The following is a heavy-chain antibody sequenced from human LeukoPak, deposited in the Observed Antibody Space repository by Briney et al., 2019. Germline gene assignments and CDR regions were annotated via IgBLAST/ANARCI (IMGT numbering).Heavy chain of an antibody. CDR1: GFTFSTFA. Sequence: GSLRLSCEASGFTFSTFAMIWVRQPPGKGLEWVSSIFPSGGEIHYADSVRGRFTISRDNSKSTLSLQMNSLRGEDTAIYYCATYRQVLLPFESWGQGTLVTVSS. J-gene: IGHJ4*02. CDR2: IFPSGGEI. CDR3: ATYRQVLLPFES. D-gene: IGHD2-8*02. V-gene: IGHV3-23*01.